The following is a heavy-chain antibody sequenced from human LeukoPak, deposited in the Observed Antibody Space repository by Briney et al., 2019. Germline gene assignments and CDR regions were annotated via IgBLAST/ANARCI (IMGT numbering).Heavy chain of an antibody. D-gene: IGHD3-22*01. Sequence: GGTLRLSCAASGFTFSSYSMNWVRQAPGKGLEWVAVISYDGSNKYYADSVKGRFTISRDNSKNTLYLQMNSLRAEDTAVYYCARSSFHYYDSSGYDNWGQGTLVTVSS. J-gene: IGHJ4*02. CDR3: ARSSFHYYDSSGYDN. CDR2: ISYDGSNK. CDR1: GFTFSSYS. V-gene: IGHV3-30*03.